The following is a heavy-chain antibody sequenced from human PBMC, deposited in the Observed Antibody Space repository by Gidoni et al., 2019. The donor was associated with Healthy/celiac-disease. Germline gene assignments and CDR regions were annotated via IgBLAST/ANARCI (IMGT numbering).Heavy chain of an antibody. D-gene: IGHD5-18*01. V-gene: IGHV3-33*01. CDR1: YGSYG. Sequence: YGSYGMHWVRQAPGKGLEWVAVIWYDGSNKYYADSVKGRFTISRDNSKNTLYLQMNSLRAEDTAVYYCARDQGYSYGSGGAFDYWGQGTLVTVSS. CDR2: IWYDGSNK. J-gene: IGHJ4*02. CDR3: ARDQGYSYGSGGAFDY.